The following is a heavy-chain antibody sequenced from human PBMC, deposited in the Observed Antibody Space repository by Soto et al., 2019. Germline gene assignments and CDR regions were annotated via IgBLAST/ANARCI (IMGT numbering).Heavy chain of an antibody. V-gene: IGHV1-69*06. D-gene: IGHD2-15*01. Sequence: SVKVSCKASGGTFGRYAISWVRRAPGQSLEWMGQINAGFGATDLAQMFQGRVTITADKSATTVYMELSSLRSDDTAVYYCATDCSGGSCYGASGMDVWGQGTMVTVSS. CDR1: GGTFGRYA. CDR2: INAGFGAT. J-gene: IGHJ6*02. CDR3: ATDCSGGSCYGASGMDV.